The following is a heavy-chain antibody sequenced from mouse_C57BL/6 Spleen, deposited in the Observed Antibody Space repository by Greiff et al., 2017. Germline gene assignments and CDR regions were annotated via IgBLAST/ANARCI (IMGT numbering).Heavy chain of an antibody. D-gene: IGHD2-5*01. CDR2: IDPSDSYT. CDR1: GYTFTSYW. Sequence: VQLQQPGAELVRPGASVKLSCKASGYTFTSYWMHWVKQRPGQGLEWIGVIDPSDSYTNYNQKFKGKATLTVDTSSSTAYMQLSSLTSEDSAVYYWARSSNESYWYVDVWGTGTTVTVSS. V-gene: IGHV1-59*01. J-gene: IGHJ1*03. CDR3: ARSSNESYWYVDV.